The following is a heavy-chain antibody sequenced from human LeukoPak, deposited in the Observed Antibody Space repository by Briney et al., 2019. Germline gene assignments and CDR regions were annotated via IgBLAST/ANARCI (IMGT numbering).Heavy chain of an antibody. CDR2: INPDSGRT. Sequence: GASVKLSCKASGYTFTGYYMHWVRQAPGQPLERMRWINPDSGRTNYAQKFQGRVTMTRDTSISTAYMELSRLRSDDTAVYYCARDLPLSGYGDYESAPDYWGQGTLVTVSS. CDR1: GYTFTGYY. J-gene: IGHJ4*02. D-gene: IGHD4-17*01. V-gene: IGHV1-2*02. CDR3: ARDLPLSGYGDYESAPDY.